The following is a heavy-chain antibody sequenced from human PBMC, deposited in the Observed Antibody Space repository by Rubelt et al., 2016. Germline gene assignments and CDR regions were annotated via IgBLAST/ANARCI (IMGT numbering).Heavy chain of an antibody. CDR2: ISGSGGST. J-gene: IGHJ6*04. V-gene: IGHV3-23*01. Sequence: GRGLEWVSAISGSGGSTYYADSVKGRFTISRDNSKNTLYLQMNSLRAEDTAVYYCARDDSHYGVWGKGTTVTVSS. CDR3: ARDDSHYGV. D-gene: IGHD4-17*01.